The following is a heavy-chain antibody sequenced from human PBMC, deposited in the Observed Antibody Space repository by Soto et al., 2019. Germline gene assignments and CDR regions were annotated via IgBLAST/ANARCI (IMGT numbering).Heavy chain of an antibody. Sequence: ASVKASCKASGYTFTGYYMHWVRQAPGQGLEWMGWINPNSGGTNYAQKFQGWVTMTRDTSISTAYMELSRLRSDDTAVYYCARDGWFSDGSGSYAFYYYYMDVWGKGTTVTVSS. CDR3: ARDGWFSDGSGSYAFYYYYMDV. CDR1: GYTFTGYY. CDR2: INPNSGGT. V-gene: IGHV1-2*04. D-gene: IGHD3-10*01. J-gene: IGHJ6*03.